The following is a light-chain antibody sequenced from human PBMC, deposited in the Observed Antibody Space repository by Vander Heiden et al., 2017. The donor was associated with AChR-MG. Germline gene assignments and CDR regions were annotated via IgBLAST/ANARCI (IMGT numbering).Light chain of an antibody. J-gene: IGKJ3*01. CDR3: QQLKSYPFT. CDR2: AAV. CDR1: QGISSS. V-gene: IGKV1-9*01. Sequence: IQLTQSPSSLSASVGDRVTITCRASQGISSSVAWYQQTFGKAPKLLIYAAVILQDGVPSRFSGSGSETDFTLTISSLQPEDFATYYCQQLKSYPFTFGHGTKVDIK.